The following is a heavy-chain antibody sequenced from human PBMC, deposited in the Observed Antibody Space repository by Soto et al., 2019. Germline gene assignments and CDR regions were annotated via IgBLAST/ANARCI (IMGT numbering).Heavy chain of an antibody. V-gene: IGHV5-10-1*01. CDR2: IDPSDSYT. D-gene: IGHD1-7*01. Sequence: GESLKISCKGPGYSFTSYWISWVRQMPGKGLEWMGRIDPSDSYTNYSPSFQGHVTISADKSISTAYLQWSSLKASDTAMYYCARHGAGTTWSPNTLYFYGMDVWGQGTTVPVSS. CDR1: GYSFTSYW. J-gene: IGHJ6*02. CDR3: ARHGAGTTWSPNTLYFYGMDV.